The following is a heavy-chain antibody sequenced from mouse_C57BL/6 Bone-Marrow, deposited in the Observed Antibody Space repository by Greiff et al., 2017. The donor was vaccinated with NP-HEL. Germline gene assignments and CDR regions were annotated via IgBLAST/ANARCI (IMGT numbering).Heavy chain of an antibody. CDR1: GYTFTSYW. J-gene: IGHJ1*03. Sequence: QVQLQQPGAELVKPGASVKLSCKASGYTFTSYWMHWVKQRPGQGLEWIGMIHPNSGSTNYNEKFKSKATLTVDKSSSTAYMQLSSLTSEDSAVYYCAREGDYYDGYFDVWGTGTTVTVSS. CDR3: AREGDYYDGYFDV. D-gene: IGHD1-1*01. V-gene: IGHV1-64*01. CDR2: IHPNSGST.